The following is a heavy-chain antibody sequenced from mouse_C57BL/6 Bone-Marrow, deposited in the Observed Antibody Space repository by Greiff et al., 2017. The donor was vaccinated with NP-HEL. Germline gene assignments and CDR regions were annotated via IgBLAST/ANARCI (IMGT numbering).Heavy chain of an antibody. D-gene: IGHD2-2*01. CDR3: TRSGGYDGAY. CDR1: GYTFTDYE. CDR2: IDPETGGT. V-gene: IGHV1-15*01. Sequence: QVQLQQSGAELVRPGASVTLSCKASGYTFTDYEMHWVKQTPVHGLEWIGAIDPETGGTAYNQKFKGKAILTADKSSSTAYMELRSLTSEDSAVYYCTRSGGYDGAYWGQGTLVTVSA. J-gene: IGHJ3*01.